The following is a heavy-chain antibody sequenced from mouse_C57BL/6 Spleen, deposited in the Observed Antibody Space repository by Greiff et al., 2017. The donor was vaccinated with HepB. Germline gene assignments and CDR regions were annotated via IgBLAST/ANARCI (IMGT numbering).Heavy chain of an antibody. CDR2: IRLKADNYAT. V-gene: IGHV6-3*01. CDR1: GLPFSNYW. J-gene: IGHJ2*01. Sequence: EVKLMESGGGSVQPGGSMKLTCVASGLPFSNYWMNWVRQSPEKGLEWVAQIRLKADNYATHYAESVKGRFTISRDDSKSSVYMQMNNLRAEDTGIYYCTDPGTLDYWGQGTTLTVSS. CDR3: TDPGTLDY. D-gene: IGHD4-1*01.